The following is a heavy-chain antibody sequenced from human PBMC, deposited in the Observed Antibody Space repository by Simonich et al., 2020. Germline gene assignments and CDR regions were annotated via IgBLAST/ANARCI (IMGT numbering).Heavy chain of an antibody. V-gene: IGHV3-23*01. D-gene: IGHD1-26*01. CDR1: GFPFSSYA. CDR3: AKDSSLVGATDWFDP. Sequence: EVQLLESGGGLVQPGGSLRLSCAASGFPFSSYAMSWVRRAQGKGLGWVSAISGSGGSTNYADSVKGRFTISRDNSKNTLYLQMNSLRAEDTAVYYCAKDSSLVGATDWFDPWGQGTLVTVSS. CDR2: ISGSGGST. J-gene: IGHJ5*02.